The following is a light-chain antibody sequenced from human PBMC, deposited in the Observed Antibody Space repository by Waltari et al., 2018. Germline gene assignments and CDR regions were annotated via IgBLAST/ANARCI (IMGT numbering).Light chain of an antibody. V-gene: IGKV4-1*01. CDR2: WAS. CDR1: QCVLYSSNRQNY. J-gene: IGKJ2*01. Sequence: DIVMTQSPDSLAVSLGERVTINCRSSQCVLYSSNRQNYLAGDQLKPGRPPKMLIYWASFRDSGVPDRFSGSGSGTDFTLTISNLQAEDVAFYYCQQYYRIPYTFGQANKLA. CDR3: QQYYRIPYT.